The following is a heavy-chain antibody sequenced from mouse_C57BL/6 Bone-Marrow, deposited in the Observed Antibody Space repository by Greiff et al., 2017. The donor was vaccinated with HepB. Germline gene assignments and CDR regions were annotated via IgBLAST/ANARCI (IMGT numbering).Heavy chain of an antibody. D-gene: IGHD1-1*01. CDR2: ISYDGSN. CDR1: GYSITSGYY. CDR3: AITTVVATDY. V-gene: IGHV3-6*01. J-gene: IGHJ4*01. Sequence: EVQLVESGPGLVKPSQSLSLTCSVTGYSITSGYYWNWIRQFPGNNLEWMGYISYDGSNNYNPSLKNRISITRDTSKNQFFLKLNSVTTEDTATYYCAITTVVATDYWGQGTSVTVSS.